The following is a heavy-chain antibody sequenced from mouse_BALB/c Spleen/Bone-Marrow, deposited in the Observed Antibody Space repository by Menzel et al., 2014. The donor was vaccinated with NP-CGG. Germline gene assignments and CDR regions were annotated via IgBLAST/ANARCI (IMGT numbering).Heavy chain of an antibody. D-gene: IGHD1-1*01. Sequence: DVQLVESGGDFVKPGGFLKLSCAASGFTFSNYGMSWVRQTPEKRLEWVASINNGGSTYYPDSVRGRFTISRDNARNILFLQMSSLRSEDTAMYYCARERDYDWFAYWGQGTLVTVSA. CDR2: INNGGST. J-gene: IGHJ3*01. CDR1: GFTFSNYG. V-gene: IGHV5-6-5*01. CDR3: ARERDYDWFAY.